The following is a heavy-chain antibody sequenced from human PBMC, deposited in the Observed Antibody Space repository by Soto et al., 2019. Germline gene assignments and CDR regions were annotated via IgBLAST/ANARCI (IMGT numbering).Heavy chain of an antibody. CDR2: MYNSGTT. Sequence: SETLSLTCTVSGGSITNNNYYWSWIRQPPGKGLEWIGHMYNSGTTYSNPSLKGRVTISGDTSKNQFSLNLSSVTAADTAVYYCARGPTSDKVDYWGQGTLVTVSS. CDR3: ARGPTSDKVDY. V-gene: IGHV4-30-4*01. J-gene: IGHJ4*02. CDR1: GGSITNNNYY.